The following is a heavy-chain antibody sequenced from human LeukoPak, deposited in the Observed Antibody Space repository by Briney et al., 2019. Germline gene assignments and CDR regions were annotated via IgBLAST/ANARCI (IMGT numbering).Heavy chain of an antibody. CDR3: ARRPRYSSGWYPHYFDY. J-gene: IGHJ4*02. D-gene: IGHD6-19*01. CDR2: IYHSGST. CDR1: GYSISSGYY. Sequence: KPSETLSLTCAVSGYSISSGYYWGWIRQPPGKGLEWIGSIYHSGSTYYNPSLKSRVTISVDTSKNQFSPKLSSVTAADTAVYYCARRPRYSSGWYPHYFDYWGQGTLVTVSS. V-gene: IGHV4-38-2*01.